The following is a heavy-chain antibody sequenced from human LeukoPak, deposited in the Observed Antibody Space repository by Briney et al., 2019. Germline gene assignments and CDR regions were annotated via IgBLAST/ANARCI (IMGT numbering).Heavy chain of an antibody. J-gene: IGHJ4*02. V-gene: IGHV3-23*01. CDR1: GFTFSSYA. D-gene: IGHD1-7*01. CDR3: AKPRLQLELRLLFDY. CDR2: VSGGGSSI. Sequence: GGSLRLSCAASGFTFSSYAMSWVRQAPGKGLEWVSAVSGGGSSIHYADSVKGRFTISRDNSKNTLYLQMNSLRAEDTAVYYCAKPRLQLELRLLFDYWGQGTLVTVSS.